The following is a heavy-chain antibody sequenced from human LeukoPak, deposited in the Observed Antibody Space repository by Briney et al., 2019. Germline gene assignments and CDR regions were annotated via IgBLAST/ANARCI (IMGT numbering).Heavy chain of an antibody. V-gene: IGHV3-30*03. Sequence: PGGSLRLSCAASGFTFSSYGMHWVRQAPGKGLEWVAVISYDGSNKYYADSVKGRFTISRDNSKNTLYLQMNSLRAEDTAVYYCARVSDGYSYGVYYYYYYGTDVWGQGTTVTVSS. CDR2: ISYDGSNK. CDR3: ARVSDGYSYGVYYYYYYGTDV. CDR1: GFTFSSYG. J-gene: IGHJ6*02. D-gene: IGHD5-18*01.